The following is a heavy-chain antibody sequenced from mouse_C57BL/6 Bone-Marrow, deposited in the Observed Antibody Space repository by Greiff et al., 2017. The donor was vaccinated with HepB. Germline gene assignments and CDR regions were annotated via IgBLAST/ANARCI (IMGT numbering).Heavy chain of an antibody. CDR3: ARSPDGNYLYYFDY. Sequence: QVQLQQPGAELVRPGSSVKLSCKASGYTFTSYWMDWVKQRPGQGLEWIGNIYPSDSETHYNQKFKDKATLTVDKSSSKSYMQLNSLTSEDSAVYSCARSPDGNYLYYFDYWGQGTTLTVSS. CDR2: IYPSDSET. J-gene: IGHJ2*01. V-gene: IGHV1-61*01. D-gene: IGHD2-1*01. CDR1: GYTFTSYW.